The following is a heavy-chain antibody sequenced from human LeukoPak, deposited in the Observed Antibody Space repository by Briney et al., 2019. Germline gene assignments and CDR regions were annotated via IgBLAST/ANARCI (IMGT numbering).Heavy chain of an antibody. CDR1: GFTFSNYW. Sequence: GGSLRLSCAASGFTFSNYWMSWVRQAPGKGLEWVANIKEDESERYYVDSVKGRFTISRDNAKNSLYLQMNSLRAEDTGVYYCARDMIATLFDYWGQGTLVTVSS. V-gene: IGHV3-7*01. CDR2: IKEDESER. J-gene: IGHJ4*02. CDR3: ARDMIATLFDY. D-gene: IGHD2-21*01.